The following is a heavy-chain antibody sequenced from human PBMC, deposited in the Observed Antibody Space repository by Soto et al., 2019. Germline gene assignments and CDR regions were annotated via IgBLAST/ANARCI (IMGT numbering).Heavy chain of an antibody. CDR3: ARGRYYDFWSGYYLYYYYYYGMDV. Sequence: ASVKVSCKASGYTFTMYDINCVRQSTLQWLDWMGCMNPNSGNTGYAQKFQGRVTMTRNTSISTAYMELSSLRSEDTAVYYCARGRYYDFWSGYYLYYYYYYGMDVWGQGTTVTVSS. CDR2: MNPNSGNT. D-gene: IGHD3-3*01. V-gene: IGHV1-8*01. J-gene: IGHJ6*02. CDR1: GYTFTMYD.